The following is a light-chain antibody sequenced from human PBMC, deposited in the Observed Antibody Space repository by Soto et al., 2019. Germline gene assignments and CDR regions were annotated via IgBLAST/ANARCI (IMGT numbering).Light chain of an antibody. J-gene: IGKJ4*01. V-gene: IGKV1-39*01. CDR3: QQCYSSPLT. CDR2: AAS. CDR1: QSLLHSNGYNY. Sequence: MTQSPLSLPVTPGEPASISCRSSQSLLHSNGYNYLDWYQQQPGKAPKLLIYAASSLQSGVPSRFSGSGSGTDFTLTISSLQPEDFATYYCQQCYSSPLTFGGGTKVDIK.